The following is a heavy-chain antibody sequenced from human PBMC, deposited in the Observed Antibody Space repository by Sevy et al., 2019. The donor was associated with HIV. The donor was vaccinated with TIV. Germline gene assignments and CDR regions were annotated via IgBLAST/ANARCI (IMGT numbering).Heavy chain of an antibody. CDR2: MSPDSGTA. J-gene: IGHJ6*02. CDR1: GYTFTKND. D-gene: IGHD3-3*02. V-gene: IGHV1-8*03. Sequence: ASVKVSCKTSGYTFTKNDINWLRQAAGQGLEWMGWMSPDSGTAGYAQRFQGRVTFTRDTSKTTAYMELTNLTSDDTAVYYCTKHTGVFRRGSYYHFMDVWGQGTSVTVSS. CDR3: TKHTGVFRRGSYYHFMDV.